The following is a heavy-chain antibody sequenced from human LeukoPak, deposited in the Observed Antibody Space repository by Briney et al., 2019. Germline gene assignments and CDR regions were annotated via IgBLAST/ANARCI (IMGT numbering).Heavy chain of an antibody. V-gene: IGHV1-69*05. D-gene: IGHD3-3*01. CDR3: AFGVVTPDAFDI. CDR1: GGTFSSYA. CDR2: IIPIFGTA. Sequence: ASVKVSCKASGGTFSSYAISWVRQAPGQGLEWMGGIIPIFGTANYAQKFQGRVTITTDESTSTAYMELSSLRSEDTAVYYCAFGVVTPDAFDIWGQGTMVPSLQ. J-gene: IGHJ3*02.